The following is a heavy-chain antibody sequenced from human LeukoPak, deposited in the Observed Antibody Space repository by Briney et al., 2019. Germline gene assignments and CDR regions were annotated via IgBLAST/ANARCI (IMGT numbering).Heavy chain of an antibody. V-gene: IGHV1-69*04. Sequence: ASVKVSCKASGGTFSSYAISWVRQAPGQGLEWMGRIIPILGIENYAQKFRGRVTITADKSTSTAYMELSSLRSEDTAVYYCARPSSGYYSFDYWGQGTLVTVSS. CDR3: ARPSSGYYSFDY. D-gene: IGHD3-22*01. J-gene: IGHJ4*02. CDR2: IIPILGIE. CDR1: GGTFSSYA.